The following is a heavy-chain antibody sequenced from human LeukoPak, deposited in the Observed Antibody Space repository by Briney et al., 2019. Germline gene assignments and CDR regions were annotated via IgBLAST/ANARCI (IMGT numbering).Heavy chain of an antibody. J-gene: IGHJ4*02. CDR3: ARGSGYDYASY. CDR1: GYSISSGYY. CDR2: IYYSGST. V-gene: IGHV4-61*01. Sequence: SETLSLTCTVSGYSISSGYYWGWIRQPPGKGLEWIGYIYYSGSTNYNPSLKSRVTISVDTSKNQFSLKLSSVTAADTAVYYCARGSGYDYASYWGQGTLVTVSS. D-gene: IGHD5-12*01.